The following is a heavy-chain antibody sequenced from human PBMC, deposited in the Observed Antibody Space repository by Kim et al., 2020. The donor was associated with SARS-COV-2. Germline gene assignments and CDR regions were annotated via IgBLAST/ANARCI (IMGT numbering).Heavy chain of an antibody. V-gene: IGHV3-64D*06. J-gene: IGHJ4*02. D-gene: IGHD5-12*01. CDR2: ITGNGVNT. Sequence: GGSLRLSCLASGFIFSSYSMHWVRQAPGKGLEYVSTITGNGVNTYYGDSVKGRFTISRDNSKNTLYLEMSSLRPEDTAVYYCVKDMGRYSYDYLGQGTQVTVSS. CDR3: VKDMGRYSYDY. CDR1: GFIFSSYS.